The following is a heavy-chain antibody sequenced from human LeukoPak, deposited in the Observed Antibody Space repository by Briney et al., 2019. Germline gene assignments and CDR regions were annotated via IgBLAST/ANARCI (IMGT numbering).Heavy chain of an antibody. CDR3: AEVRSLRYGWNDVNYFDY. CDR2: ISGSGGST. D-gene: IGHD1-1*01. CDR1: GFTFSSYA. V-gene: IGHV3-23*01. Sequence: GGSLRLSCAASGFTFSSYAMSWVRQAPGKGLEWVSAISGSGGSTYYADSVKGRFTISRDNSKNTLYLQMNSLRAEDTAVYYCAEVRSLRYGWNDVNYFDYWGQGTLVTVSS. J-gene: IGHJ4*02.